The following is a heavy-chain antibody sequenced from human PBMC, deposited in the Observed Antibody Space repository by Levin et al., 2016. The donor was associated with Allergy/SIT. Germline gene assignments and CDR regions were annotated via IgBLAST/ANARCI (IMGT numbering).Heavy chain of an antibody. D-gene: IGHD3-16*01. CDR3: ARLWGYTTRSVYYHYGLDV. J-gene: IGHJ6*02. CDR2: INHTGST. V-gene: IGHV4-34*01. Sequence: WIRQPPGKGLEWIGEINHTGSTNYNPSLRSRVTISVDTSNNQFSLKLTSVAAADTAIYYCARLWGYTTRSVYYHYGLDVWGQGTTVTVSS.